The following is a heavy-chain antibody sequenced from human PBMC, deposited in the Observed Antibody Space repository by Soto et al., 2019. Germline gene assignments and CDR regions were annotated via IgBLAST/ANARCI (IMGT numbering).Heavy chain of an antibody. CDR1: GFTFSSYD. CDR2: ISSNGGTT. J-gene: IGHJ4*02. V-gene: IGHV3-64*01. D-gene: IGHD1-7*01. Sequence: EVQLAESGGGMAQPGGSLRLSCVASGFTFSSYDMDWVRQAPGKGLEYVSYISSNGGTTYYGNSVKGRFTISRDNSKNTLYLQMGSLRAEDMAVYYCVRRVSGNYDYWGQGTLVTVSS. CDR3: VRRVSGNYDY.